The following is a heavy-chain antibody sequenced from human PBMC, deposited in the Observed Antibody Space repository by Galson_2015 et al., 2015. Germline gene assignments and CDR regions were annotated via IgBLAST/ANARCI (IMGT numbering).Heavy chain of an antibody. Sequence: SLRLSCAASGFTFSSYAMSWVRQAPGKGLEWVSAISGSGGSTYYADSVKGRFTISRDNSKNTLYLQMNSLRAEDTAVYYCAEDEPSLRVADGTDYWGQGTLVTVSS. CDR1: GFTFSSYA. D-gene: IGHD1-14*01. V-gene: IGHV3-23*01. CDR3: AEDEPSLRVADGTDY. J-gene: IGHJ4*02. CDR2: ISGSGGST.